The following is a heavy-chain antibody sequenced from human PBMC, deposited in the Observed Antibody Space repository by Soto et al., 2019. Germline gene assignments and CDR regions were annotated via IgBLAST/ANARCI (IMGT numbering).Heavy chain of an antibody. V-gene: IGHV1-8*01. CDR1: GYTFTSYD. CDR2: MNPNSGNT. D-gene: IGHD2-2*01. J-gene: IGHJ6*02. CDR3: ARVVVPDYYYGMDV. Sequence: SVKVSCKASGYTFTSYDINWVRQATGQGLEWMGWMNPNSGNTDYAQKFQGRVTMTRNTSISTAYMELSSLRSEDTAVYYCARVVVPDYYYGMDVWGQGTTVTVSS.